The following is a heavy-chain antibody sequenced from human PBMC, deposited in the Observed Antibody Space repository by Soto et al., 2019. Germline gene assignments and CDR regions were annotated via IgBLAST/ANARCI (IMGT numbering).Heavy chain of an antibody. Sequence: QVQLVQSGAVVSTPGSSVKVSCKASGGTFINSAITWVRQAPRQGLEWVGMIIPLFGSTNSAPKFRGRVTFTADTSTTTSSTVLTIPQSNSRTADNTATFGCLVKQYF. CDR3: ATFGCLVKQYF. CDR1: GGTFINSA. D-gene: IGHD6-19*01. CDR2: IIPLFGST. V-gene: IGHV1-69*06. J-gene: IGHJ1*01.